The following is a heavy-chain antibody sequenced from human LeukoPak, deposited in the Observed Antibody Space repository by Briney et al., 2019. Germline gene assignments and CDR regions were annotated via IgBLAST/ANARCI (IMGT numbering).Heavy chain of an antibody. Sequence: GGSLRLSCAASGSTFSSYWMHWVRQAPGKGLVWVSRINSDGSSTSYADSVKGRFTISRDNAKNSLYLQMNSLRAEDTAVYYCASTYYDSSGYYSDYWGQGTLVTVSS. CDR3: ASTYYDSSGYYSDY. CDR1: GSTFSSYW. V-gene: IGHV3-74*01. J-gene: IGHJ4*02. CDR2: INSDGSST. D-gene: IGHD3-22*01.